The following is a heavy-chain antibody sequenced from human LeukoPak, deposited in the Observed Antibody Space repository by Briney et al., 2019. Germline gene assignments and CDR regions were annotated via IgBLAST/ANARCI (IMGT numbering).Heavy chain of an antibody. D-gene: IGHD6-19*01. J-gene: IGHJ4*02. CDR3: ATAAVAGTGRAPGVYFDY. CDR1: GYTLTELS. V-gene: IGHV1-24*01. Sequence: ASVKVSCKVSGYTLTELSMHWVRQAPGKGLEWMGGFEPEDGETIYAQKFQGRVTMTEDTSTDTAYMELSSLRSEDTAVYYCATAAVAGTGRAPGVYFDYWGRGTLVTVSS. CDR2: FEPEDGET.